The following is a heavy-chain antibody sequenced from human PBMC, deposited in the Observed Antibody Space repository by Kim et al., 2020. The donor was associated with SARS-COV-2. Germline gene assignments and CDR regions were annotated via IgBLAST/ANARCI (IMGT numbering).Heavy chain of an antibody. D-gene: IGHD3-22*01. V-gene: IGHV4-34*01. CDR3: ARVRTQQYYYDSSGYFDY. J-gene: IGHJ4*02. Sequence: SRGTISVDTSKNQFSLKLSSVTAADTAVYYCARVRTQQYYYDSSGYFDYWGQGTLVTVSS.